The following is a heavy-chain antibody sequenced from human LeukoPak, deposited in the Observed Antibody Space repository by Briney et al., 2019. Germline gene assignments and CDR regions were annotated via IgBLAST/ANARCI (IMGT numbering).Heavy chain of an antibody. CDR2: IYYSGST. V-gene: IGHV4-39*07. CDR1: GGSISSSSYY. Sequence: PSETLSLTCTVSGGSISSSSYYWGWIRQPPGKGLEWIGSIYYSGSTYYNPSLKSRVTISVDTSKNQFSLKLSSVTAADTAVYYCAKTLGYSYGNGPLRYYYYGMDVWGQGTTVTVSS. D-gene: IGHD5-18*01. CDR3: AKTLGYSYGNGPLRYYYYGMDV. J-gene: IGHJ6*02.